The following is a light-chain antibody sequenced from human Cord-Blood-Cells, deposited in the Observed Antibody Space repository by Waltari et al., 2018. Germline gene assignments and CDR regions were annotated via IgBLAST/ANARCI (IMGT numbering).Light chain of an antibody. CDR1: SSDVGGFYY. V-gene: IGLV2-11*01. Sequence: QSALTQPRSVSGSPGPSAPIPCTGTSSDVGGFYYVPWYQQHPGKAPKPMIYDVSKRPAGVPDRFSGSKSGNTASLTISGLQAEDEADYYCCSYAGSYTYVFGTGTKVTVL. J-gene: IGLJ1*01. CDR3: CSYAGSYTYV. CDR2: DVS.